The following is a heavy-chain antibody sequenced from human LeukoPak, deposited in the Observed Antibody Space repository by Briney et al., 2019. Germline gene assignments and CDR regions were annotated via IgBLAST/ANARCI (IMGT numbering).Heavy chain of an antibody. Sequence: SETLSLTCTVSGGSISSYHWTWIRQPAGKGLEWIGRIHPSGTTNHSPSLKSRVIMSLDMSNNQFSLKVRSVTAADTAVYYCARETEVPGGRSWDFWGQGTLVTVSS. CDR1: GGSISSYH. V-gene: IGHV4-4*07. CDR3: ARETEVPGGRSWDF. J-gene: IGHJ4*02. D-gene: IGHD6-19*01. CDR2: IHPSGTT.